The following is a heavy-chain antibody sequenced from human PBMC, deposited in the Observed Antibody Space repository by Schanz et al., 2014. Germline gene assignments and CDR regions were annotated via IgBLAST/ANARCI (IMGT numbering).Heavy chain of an antibody. Sequence: QVQLVESGGGVVQPGRSLRLSCAGSGFSFSDYGMHWVRQAPGRGLEWVAFISYDGNEKHYPDSVKGRFTISRDNSRNTLFLQMNSLRTEDTAVYFCAKSYDTSGYSGFDYWGQGTLVTVSS. CDR2: ISYDGNEK. V-gene: IGHV3-30*18. J-gene: IGHJ4*02. CDR3: AKSYDTSGYSGFDY. D-gene: IGHD3-22*01. CDR1: GFSFSDYG.